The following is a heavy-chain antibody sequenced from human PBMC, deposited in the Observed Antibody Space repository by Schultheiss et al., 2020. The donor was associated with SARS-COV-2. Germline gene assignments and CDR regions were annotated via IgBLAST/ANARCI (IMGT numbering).Heavy chain of an antibody. J-gene: IGHJ6*02. CDR2: ISYDGSNK. CDR3: AKPNNWNHYGMDV. D-gene: IGHD1-1*01. V-gene: IGHV3-30*18. Sequence: GSLRLSCAASGFTFSSYGMHWVRQAPGKGLEWVAVISYDGSNKYYADSVKGRFTISRDNSKNTLYLQMNSLRAEDTAVYYCAKPNNWNHYGMDVWGQGTLVTVSS. CDR1: GFTFSSYG.